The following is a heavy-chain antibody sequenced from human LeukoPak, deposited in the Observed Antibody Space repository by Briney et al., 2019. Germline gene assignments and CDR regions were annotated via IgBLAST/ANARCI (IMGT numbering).Heavy chain of an antibody. V-gene: IGHV1-69*05. D-gene: IGHD3-22*01. CDR3: ATVDSSGYYSLDY. Sequence: ASVKVSCKASGGTFSSYANSWVRQAPGQGLEWMGGIIPIFGTANYAQKFQGRVTITTDESTSTAYMELSSLRSEDTAVYYCATVDSSGYYSLDYWGQGTLVTVSS. CDR2: IIPIFGTA. CDR1: GGTFSSYA. J-gene: IGHJ4*02.